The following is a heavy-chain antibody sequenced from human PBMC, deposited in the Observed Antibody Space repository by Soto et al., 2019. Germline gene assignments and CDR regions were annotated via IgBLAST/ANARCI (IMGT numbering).Heavy chain of an antibody. J-gene: IGHJ6*02. CDR2: IIPIFGTA. V-gene: IGHV1-69*06. Sequence: SVKVSCKASGGTFSSYAISWVRQAPGQGLEWMGGIIPIFGTANYAQKFQGRVTITADKSTSTAYMELSSLRSEDTAVYYCAREVVDLTHYYYGMDVWGQGTTVTVSS. D-gene: IGHD2-15*01. CDR1: GGTFSSYA. CDR3: AREVVDLTHYYYGMDV.